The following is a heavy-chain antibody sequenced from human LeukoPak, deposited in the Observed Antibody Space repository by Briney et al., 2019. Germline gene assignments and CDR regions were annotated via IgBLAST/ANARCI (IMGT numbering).Heavy chain of an antibody. CDR3: AIPTYSGSGAVS. CDR1: GGSISSYE. Sequence: PSETLSPSPTVSGGSISSYECSLIRQPPGKGLEWIGYIYYRGSTNYNPSLKSRVTISVDTSKNQFSLRLTSVTAADTAMYYCAIPTYSGSGAVSWGQGTLVTVSS. V-gene: IGHV4-59*01. CDR2: IYYRGST. J-gene: IGHJ5*02. D-gene: IGHD3-10*01.